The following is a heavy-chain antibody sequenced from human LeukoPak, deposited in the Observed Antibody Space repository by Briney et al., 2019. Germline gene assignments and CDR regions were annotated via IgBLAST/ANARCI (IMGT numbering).Heavy chain of an antibody. CDR2: INHSGST. Sequence: SETLSLTCAVYGGSFSGYYWSWIRQPPGKGLEWIGEINHSGSTNYNPSLESRVTISVDTSKNQFSLKLSSVTAADTAVYYCARGPAYSYGYRNWFDPWGQGTLVTVSS. J-gene: IGHJ5*02. CDR3: ARGPAYSYGYRNWFDP. V-gene: IGHV4-34*01. D-gene: IGHD5-18*01. CDR1: GGSFSGYY.